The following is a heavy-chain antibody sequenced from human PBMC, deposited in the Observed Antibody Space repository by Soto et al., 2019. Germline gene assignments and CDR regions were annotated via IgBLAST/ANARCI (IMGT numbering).Heavy chain of an antibody. D-gene: IGHD5-18*01. CDR3: ARDATSQLWLFDY. CDR1: GFTFSSYA. J-gene: IGHJ4*02. Sequence: QVQLVESGGGVVQPGRSLRLSCAASGFTFSSYAMHWVRQAPGKGLEWVAVISYDGSNKYYADSVKGRFTISRDNYKNTLYLQMNSLRAEDTAVYYCARDATSQLWLFDYWGQGTLVTVSS. V-gene: IGHV3-30-3*01. CDR2: ISYDGSNK.